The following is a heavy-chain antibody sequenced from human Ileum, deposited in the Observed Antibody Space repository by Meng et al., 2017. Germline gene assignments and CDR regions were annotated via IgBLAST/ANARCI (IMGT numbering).Heavy chain of an antibody. J-gene: IGHJ4*02. Sequence: QVQLQQPGPGVVKPSQTLSLTCAVSGGSVSSNIAAWNWIRQSPLRGLEWLGRTYYRSKWYSEYAVSVKSRISITPDTSKNQFSLQMNSVTPEDTAVYYCASGSGSLDYWGPGTLVTVSS. CDR3: ASGSGSLDY. V-gene: IGHV6-1*01. CDR2: TYYRSKWYS. D-gene: IGHD3-3*01. CDR1: GGSVSSNIAA.